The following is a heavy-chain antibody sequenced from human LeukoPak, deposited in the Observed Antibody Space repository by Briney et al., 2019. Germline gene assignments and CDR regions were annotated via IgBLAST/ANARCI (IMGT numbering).Heavy chain of an antibody. CDR3: ERVRDNYGMDV. CDR1: GYTFTGNY. D-gene: IGHD5-24*01. J-gene: IGHJ6*02. Sequence: ASVKVSCKASGYTFTGNYMHWVRQAPGQGLEWMGWINPNRGNTSYPQKFQGRVTMTRDTSISTAYMELSRLRFDDMAVYYCERVRDNYGMDVWGQGTTVTVSS. CDR2: INPNRGNT. V-gene: IGHV1-2*02.